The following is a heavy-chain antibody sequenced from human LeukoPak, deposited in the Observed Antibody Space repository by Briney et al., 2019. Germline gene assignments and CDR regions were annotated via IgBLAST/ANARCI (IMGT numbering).Heavy chain of an antibody. Sequence: PGGSLRLSCAASGFTFSSYSMNWVHQAPGKGLEWVSSISSSSSYIYYADSVKGRFTISRDNAKNSLYLQMNSLRAEDTAVYYCARVFGEPASYYYYGMDVWGQGTTVTVSS. CDR2: ISSSSSYI. J-gene: IGHJ6*02. CDR3: ARVFGEPASYYYYGMDV. V-gene: IGHV3-21*01. CDR1: GFTFSSYS. D-gene: IGHD3-10*02.